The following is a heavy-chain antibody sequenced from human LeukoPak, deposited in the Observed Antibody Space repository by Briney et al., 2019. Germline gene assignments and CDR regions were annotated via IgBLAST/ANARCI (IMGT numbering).Heavy chain of an antibody. Sequence: PGGSLRLSCTASGFTFGDYALSWFRQAPGEGLEWVGFIRSKTYGGTTEYAASVKGRFTISRDDSKSIAHLQMNSLKTEDTAVYYCTRVGLIVSHDAFDIWGQGTMVTVSS. CDR1: GFTFGDYA. V-gene: IGHV3-49*03. CDR2: IRSKTYGGTT. D-gene: IGHD5/OR15-5a*01. CDR3: TRVGLIVSHDAFDI. J-gene: IGHJ3*02.